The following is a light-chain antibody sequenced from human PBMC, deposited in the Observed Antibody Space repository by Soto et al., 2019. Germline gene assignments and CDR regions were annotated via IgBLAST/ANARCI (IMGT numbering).Light chain of an antibody. CDR1: QSIGNY. CDR2: ATS. V-gene: IGKV3-11*01. J-gene: IGKJ3*01. Sequence: EVVMRQSPATLSVSPGEGATLSCRAGQSIGNYLAWYQQKPGQAPRLLIYATSNRATGIPARFSGSGSGTDFTLTISSLEPEDFAVYYCQQRSSWPFTFGPGTKVDIK. CDR3: QQRSSWPFT.